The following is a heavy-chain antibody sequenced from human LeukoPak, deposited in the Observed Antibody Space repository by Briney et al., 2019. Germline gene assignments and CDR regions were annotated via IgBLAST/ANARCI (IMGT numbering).Heavy chain of an antibody. Sequence: KASETLSLTCTVSGGSISSYYWSWIRQPAGKGLEWIGRIYTSGSTNYNPSLKSRVTMSVDTSKKQFSLKLSSVTAADTAVYYCARPWSGSYLIANVYYFDYWGQGTLVTVSS. CDR2: IYTSGST. CDR3: ARPWSGSYLIANVYYFDY. V-gene: IGHV4-4*07. J-gene: IGHJ4*02. CDR1: GGSISSYY. D-gene: IGHD1-26*01.